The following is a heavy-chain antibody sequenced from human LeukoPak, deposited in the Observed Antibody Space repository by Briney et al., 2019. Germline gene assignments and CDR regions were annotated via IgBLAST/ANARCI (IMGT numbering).Heavy chain of an antibody. D-gene: IGHD1-26*01. Sequence: SETLSLTCTVSGGSFTDYFWGWIRQPPGKGLEWIGSIYYSGRTFYNPSLKNRVSISLDTSEGQFSLNLDSVTAADTAVYFCTRDRANGTQDYWGQGTLVTVS. J-gene: IGHJ4*02. CDR3: TRDRANGTQDY. V-gene: IGHV4-39*07. CDR2: IYYSGRT. CDR1: GGSFTDYF.